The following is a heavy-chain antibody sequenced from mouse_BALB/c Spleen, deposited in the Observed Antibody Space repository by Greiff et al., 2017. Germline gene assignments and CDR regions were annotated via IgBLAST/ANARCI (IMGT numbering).Heavy chain of an antibody. CDR2: ISTYYGDA. Sequence: QVQLQQSGAELVRPGVSVKISCKGSGYTFTDYAMHWVKQSDAKSLEWIGVISTYYGDASYNQKFKGKATMTVDKSSSTAYMELARLTSEDSAIYYCARWDDYDGWFAYWGQGTLVTVSA. D-gene: IGHD2-4*01. J-gene: IGHJ3*01. CDR1: GYTFTDYA. CDR3: ARWDDYDGWFAY. V-gene: IGHV1S137*01.